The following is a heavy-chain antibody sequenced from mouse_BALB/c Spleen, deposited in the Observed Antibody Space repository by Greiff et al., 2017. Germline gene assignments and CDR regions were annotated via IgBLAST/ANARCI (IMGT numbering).Heavy chain of an antibody. CDR1: GYTFTSYW. D-gene: IGHD2-14*01. Sequence: QVQLQQPGAELVKPGTSVKLSCKASGYTFTSYWINWVKLRPGQGLEWIGDIYPGSGSTNYNEKFTSKATLTVDTSSSTAYMQLSSLASEDSALYYCAREGGSTTNYWGQGTTRTVSA. J-gene: IGHJ2*01. V-gene: IGHV1-55*01. CDR3: AREGGSTTNY. CDR2: IYPGSGST.